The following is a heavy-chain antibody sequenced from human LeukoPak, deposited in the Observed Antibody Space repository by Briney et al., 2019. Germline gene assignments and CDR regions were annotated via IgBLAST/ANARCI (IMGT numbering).Heavy chain of an antibody. D-gene: IGHD3-10*01. V-gene: IGHV3-21*01. J-gene: IGHJ4*02. Sequence: GGSLRLSCAASGFAFSSYSMNWVRQAPGKGLERVSSICSSSSYIYYADSVKGRFTISRDNAKNSLYLQMNSPRAEDTAVYYCAREDSYYYGSGSYPFDYWGQETLVTVSS. CDR3: AREDSYYYGSGSYPFDY. CDR2: ICSSSSYI. CDR1: GFAFSSYS.